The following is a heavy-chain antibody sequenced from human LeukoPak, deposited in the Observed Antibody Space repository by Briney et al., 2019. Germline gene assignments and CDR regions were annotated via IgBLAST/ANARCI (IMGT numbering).Heavy chain of an antibody. CDR2: IWYDGSNK. J-gene: IGHJ4*02. Sequence: PGGSLRLSCTASGFTFSSYAMHWVRQAPGKGLEWVAVIWYDGSNKYYGDSVKGRITISGDNSKNTLFLQMNSLRAEDTAVYYCARDSVYSSGWFDLDYWGQGTLVTVSS. D-gene: IGHD6-19*01. CDR3: ARDSVYSSGWFDLDY. V-gene: IGHV3-33*01. CDR1: GFTFSSYA.